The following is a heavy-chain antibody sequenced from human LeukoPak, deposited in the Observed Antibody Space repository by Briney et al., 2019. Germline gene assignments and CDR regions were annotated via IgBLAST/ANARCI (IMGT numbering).Heavy chain of an antibody. CDR1: GGTLSSYA. D-gene: IGHD2-2*02. CDR2: IIPILGIA. CDR3: ARTDIVVVPAAITDSISNTEY. J-gene: IGHJ4*02. V-gene: IGHV1-69*04. Sequence: ASAKASCKASGGTLSSYAISWVPQAPGQGVEWMGRIIPILGIANYAQKCQGRVTITADKSTSTAYMELSSLRSKDTAVYYCARTDIVVVPAAITDSISNTEYWGQGTLVTVSS.